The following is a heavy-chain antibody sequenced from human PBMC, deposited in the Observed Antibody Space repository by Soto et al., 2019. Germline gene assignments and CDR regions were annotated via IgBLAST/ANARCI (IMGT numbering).Heavy chain of an antibody. CDR3: ARHKVSDFWSGYHKGLGGDYYYYGMDV. Sequence: RGGSLKISCKGSGYSFTSYWIGWVRQMPGKGLEWMGIIYPGDSDTRYSPSFQGQVTISADKSISTAYLQWSSLKASDTAMYYCARHKVSDFWSGYHKGLGGDYYYYGMDVWGQGTTVTVSS. D-gene: IGHD3-3*01. V-gene: IGHV5-51*01. J-gene: IGHJ6*02. CDR2: IYPGDSDT. CDR1: GYSFTSYW.